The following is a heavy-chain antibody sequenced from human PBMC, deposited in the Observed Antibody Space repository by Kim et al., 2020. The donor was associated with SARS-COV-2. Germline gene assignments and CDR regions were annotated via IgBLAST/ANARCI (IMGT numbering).Heavy chain of an antibody. V-gene: IGHV3-9*01. Sequence: DSVKGRFTISRDNAESTLYLQMNSLRAEDTDLYYCAKDSTADYYNYGMDDWGQGTTVTVYS. J-gene: IGHJ6*02. D-gene: IGHD5-18*01. CDR3: AKDSTADYYNYGMDD.